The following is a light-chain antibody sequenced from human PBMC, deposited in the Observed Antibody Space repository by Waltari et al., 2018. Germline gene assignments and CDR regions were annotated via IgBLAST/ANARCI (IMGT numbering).Light chain of an antibody. CDR1: NSDVGGFNF. Sequence: QSALTQPASVSGSPGQSVTISCTGTNSDVGGFNFVTWYQQHPAKAPTLIIYDVSKRPSGISDRFSGSKSGNTASLTISGLHAEDETDYYCTSYTTSSFWVFGGGTKLTVL. V-gene: IGLV2-14*03. CDR3: TSYTTSSFWV. J-gene: IGLJ3*02. CDR2: DVS.